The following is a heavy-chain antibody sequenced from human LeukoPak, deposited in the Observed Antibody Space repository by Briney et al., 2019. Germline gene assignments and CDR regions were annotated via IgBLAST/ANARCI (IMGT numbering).Heavy chain of an antibody. J-gene: IGHJ4*02. CDR1: GGSISSYY. D-gene: IGHD3-16*01. V-gene: IGHV4-59*01. Sequence: PSETLSLTCTVSGGSISSYYWSWIRPTPRKGLEWIGYIYCSGSTNYNPSLKSRANISVDTSKNQFSLQRSSVTAPDTVVYYCAGVPPNLHLGVDYWRQGTLVTVSS. CDR2: IYCSGST. CDR3: AGVPPNLHLGVDY.